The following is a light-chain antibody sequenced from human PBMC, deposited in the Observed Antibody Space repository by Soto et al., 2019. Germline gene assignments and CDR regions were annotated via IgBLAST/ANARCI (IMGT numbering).Light chain of an antibody. CDR1: QSISRY. J-gene: IGKJ1*01. CDR3: QQYGSSPPT. Sequence: IVLTQSPGTLSLSPGERTTLSCRASQSISRYLAWYQQKPGQGPRVLIYGASSRATGTPDRFSGSGSGTDFTLTINRLEPEDFALYYCQQYGSSPPTCGQGTKVDIK. V-gene: IGKV3-20*01. CDR2: GAS.